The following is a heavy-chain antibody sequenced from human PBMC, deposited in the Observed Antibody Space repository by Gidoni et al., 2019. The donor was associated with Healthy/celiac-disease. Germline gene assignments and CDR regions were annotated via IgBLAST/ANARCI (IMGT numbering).Heavy chain of an antibody. J-gene: IGHJ3*02. CDR3: AIDNDRRGIDRYGYYNAFDI. V-gene: IGHV1-69*01. CDR2: IIPIVGTA. Sequence: QVQLVQSGAEVKKPGSSVKVSCKASGGTFSSYAISWVRQAPGQRLEWMGGIIPIVGTANYAQKFQGRVTITADESTSTAYMELSSLRSEGTAVYYCAIDNDRRGIDRYGYYNAFDIWGQGTMVTVSS. CDR1: GGTFSSYA. D-gene: IGHD4-17*01.